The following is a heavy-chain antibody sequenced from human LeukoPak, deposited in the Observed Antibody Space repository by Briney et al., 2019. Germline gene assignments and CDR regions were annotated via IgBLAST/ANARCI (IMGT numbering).Heavy chain of an antibody. Sequence: EASVKVSCKASGGTFSSYAISWVRQAPGQGLEWMGGIIPIFGTANYAQKFQGRVTITTDESTSTAYMELSSLRSEDTAVYYCARDRGLWFGEAFDIWGQGTMVTVSS. CDR1: GGTFSSYA. V-gene: IGHV1-69*05. J-gene: IGHJ3*02. D-gene: IGHD3-10*01. CDR3: ARDRGLWFGEAFDI. CDR2: IIPIFGTA.